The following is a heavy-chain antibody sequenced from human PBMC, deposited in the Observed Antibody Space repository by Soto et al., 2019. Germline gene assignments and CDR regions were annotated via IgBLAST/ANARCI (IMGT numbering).Heavy chain of an antibody. CDR2: IKSKTDGGTT. CDR3: TTDRAIMEAVIFDS. CDR1: GFTFTNAW. Sequence: DVQLVESGGGLVKPGESLRLSCAASGFTFTNAWMSWVRQAPGKGLELVGRIKSKTDGGTTDYTAPVKGRFTISRDDSKNTLYLQINSLETEDTAVYYCTTDRAIMEAVIFDSWGQGTPVTVSS. D-gene: IGHD2-15*01. J-gene: IGHJ4*02. V-gene: IGHV3-15*01.